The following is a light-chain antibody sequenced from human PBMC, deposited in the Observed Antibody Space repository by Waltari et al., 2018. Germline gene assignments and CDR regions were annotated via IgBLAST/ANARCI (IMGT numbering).Light chain of an antibody. J-gene: IGKJ2*01. CDR2: GAS. V-gene: IGKV3-20*01. CDR1: QSVSDNY. Sequence: DIVMTQSPDSLAVSLGERATINCKSSQSVSDNYLAWYQQKPGQPPRVLIYGASSRASGTPDRFSGSGSGTDFTLTISRLEPEDFAVYYCQQYGNSRYTFGQGTKLEIK. CDR3: QQYGNSRYT.